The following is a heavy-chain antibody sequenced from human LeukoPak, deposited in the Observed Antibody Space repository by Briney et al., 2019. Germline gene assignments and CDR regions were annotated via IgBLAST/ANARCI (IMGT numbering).Heavy chain of an antibody. D-gene: IGHD6-13*01. CDR1: GGSISSYY. CDR3: ARVDASTWSHFDN. V-gene: IGHV4-4*07. CDR2: IYSSGST. J-gene: IGHJ4*02. Sequence: PSETLSLTCTVSGGSISSYYWSWIRQPTGKALEWIGRIYSSGSTNYNPSLKSRVTISVDTSNNQFSLNLNYVTAADTAVYYCARVDASTWSHFDNWGQGTLVTVSS.